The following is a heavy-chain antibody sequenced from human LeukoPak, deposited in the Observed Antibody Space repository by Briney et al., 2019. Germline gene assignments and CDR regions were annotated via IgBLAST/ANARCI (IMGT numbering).Heavy chain of an antibody. Sequence: GGSLRLSRAASGFTFSSYGMHWVRQAPGKGLEWVAFIRYDGSNKYYADSVKGRFTISRDNSKNTLYLQMNSLRAEDTAVYYCAKDFVDTAMVSSWFDPWGQGTLVTVSS. CDR3: AKDFVDTAMVSSWFDP. CDR1: GFTFSSYG. V-gene: IGHV3-30*02. D-gene: IGHD5-18*01. J-gene: IGHJ5*02. CDR2: IRYDGSNK.